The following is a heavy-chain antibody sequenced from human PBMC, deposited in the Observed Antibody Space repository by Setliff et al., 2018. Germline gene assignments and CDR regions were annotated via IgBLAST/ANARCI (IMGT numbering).Heavy chain of an antibody. D-gene: IGHD6-13*01. CDR3: AKRRSSSWFGGMDY. V-gene: IGHV3-23*03. Sequence: GSLRLSCAASGFALNSYAMIWVRQAPGKGLEWVSVIYSGGRTTYYADSVEGRFTISRDSSKNTLYLQMNSLRVEDTAVYYCAKRRSSSWFGGMDYWGQGTLVTVSS. CDR2: IYSGGRTT. J-gene: IGHJ4*02. CDR1: GFALNSYA.